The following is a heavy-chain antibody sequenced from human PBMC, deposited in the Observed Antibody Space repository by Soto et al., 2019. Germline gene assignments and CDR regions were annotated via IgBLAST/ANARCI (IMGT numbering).Heavy chain of an antibody. J-gene: IGHJ6*01. V-gene: IGHV4-31*03. CDR1: GGSISSGGYY. CDR2: IYYNGDT. D-gene: IGHD3-9*01. CDR3: ARRLDPDV. Sequence: SETLSLTCTVSGGSISSGGYYWSWIRQHPGKGLEWIGYIYYNGDTHYNPSLKSRLSMSVDTSKNQFSLSLTSVTAADTAVYYCARRLDPDVWGQGTTVTVSS.